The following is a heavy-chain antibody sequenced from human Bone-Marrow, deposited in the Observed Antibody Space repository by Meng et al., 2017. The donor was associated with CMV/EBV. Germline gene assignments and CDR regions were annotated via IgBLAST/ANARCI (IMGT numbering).Heavy chain of an antibody. CDR1: GYTFTTYD. D-gene: IGHD3-3*01. V-gene: IGHV1-8*01. CDR2: MNPNSGNT. CDR3: ARGRGGTGPTIYYFDF. J-gene: IGHJ4*02. Sequence: ASVKVSCKPSGYTFTTYDINWVRQAPGQGLEWMGWMNPNSGNTGYAQKFQGRVTMTRKTSMSTAYMELSSLRSEDTAVYYCARGRGGTGPTIYYFDFWGQGTLVSVSS.